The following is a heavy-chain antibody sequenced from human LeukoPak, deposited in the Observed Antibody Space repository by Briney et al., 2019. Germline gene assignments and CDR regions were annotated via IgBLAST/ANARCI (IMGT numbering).Heavy chain of an antibody. Sequence: SETLSLTCTVSGGSISSYYWSWIRQPPGKGLEWIGYIYYSGSSNYNPSLKSRVTISVDTSKNQFSLKLSSVTAADTAVYYCARGYDFWSDYYFDYWGQGTLVTVSS. V-gene: IGHV4-59*01. J-gene: IGHJ4*02. CDR2: IYYSGSS. CDR3: ARGYDFWSDYYFDY. D-gene: IGHD3-3*01. CDR1: GGSISSYY.